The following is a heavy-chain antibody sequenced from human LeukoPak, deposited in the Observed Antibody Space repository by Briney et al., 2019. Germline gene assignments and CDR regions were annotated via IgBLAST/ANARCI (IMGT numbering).Heavy chain of an antibody. CDR1: GFTFSSYA. D-gene: IGHD6-19*01. Sequence: GGSLRPSCAASGFTFSSYAMNWVRQAPGKGLEWVSVIYSGGSTYYADSVKGRFTISRDNSKNTLYLQMNSLRAEDTAVYYCAGAPEEQWLNYYYYYGMDVWGQGTTVTVSS. J-gene: IGHJ6*02. V-gene: IGHV3-66*01. CDR3: AGAPEEQWLNYYYYYGMDV. CDR2: IYSGGST.